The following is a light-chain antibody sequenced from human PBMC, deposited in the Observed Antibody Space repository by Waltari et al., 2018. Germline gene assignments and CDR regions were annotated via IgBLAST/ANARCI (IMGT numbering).Light chain of an antibody. J-gene: IGLJ3*02. V-gene: IGLV2-18*02. CDR1: SSDVGSYNR. CDR3: SSYTSSSTWV. CDR2: EVS. Sequence: QSALTKPPSVSGSPGQSVTISCTGTSSDVGSYNRVSWYQQPPGTAPKLVIYEVSNRPSGVPDRFSGSKSGNTASLTISGLQAEDEADYYCSSYTSSSTWVFGGGTKLTVL.